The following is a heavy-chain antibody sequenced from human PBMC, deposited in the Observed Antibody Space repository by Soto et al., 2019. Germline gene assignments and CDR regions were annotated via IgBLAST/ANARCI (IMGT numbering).Heavy chain of an antibody. J-gene: IGHJ6*02. CDR3: GRGPSPRAPAGGTPFYYAMDV. Sequence: ASVKVSCKASGYTFTSWVRQAPGQRLEWMGWINVGNGNTKYSQRFQGRVTITRDTSASTAYMELSSLRSEDTAVYYCGRGPSPRAPAGGTPFYYAMDVWGQGTTVTVSS. D-gene: IGHD6-13*01. CDR1: GYTFT. CDR2: INVGNGNT. V-gene: IGHV1-3*01.